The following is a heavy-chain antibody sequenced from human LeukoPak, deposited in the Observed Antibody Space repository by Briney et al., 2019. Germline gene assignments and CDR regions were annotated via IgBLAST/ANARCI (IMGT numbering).Heavy chain of an antibody. J-gene: IGHJ6*03. V-gene: IGHV5-51*01. CDR3: AGRDYYYYYLDV. Sequence: GEPLKISCKCSGYSFTSYWIGWVLQMPGKGLEGRGVIYPGDSDTTYNPSFQGHVTFSADKSISTAYLQWDSPKASDSAMYYCAGRDYYYYYLDVWGQGTTVTVSS. CDR1: GYSFTSYW. CDR2: IYPGDSDT.